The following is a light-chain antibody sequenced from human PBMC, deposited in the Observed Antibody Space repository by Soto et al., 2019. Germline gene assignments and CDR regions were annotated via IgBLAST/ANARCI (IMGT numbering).Light chain of an antibody. J-gene: IGLJ1*01. CDR2: DVS. CDR1: SSDVGGYNY. CDR3: SSYTSSSTPHA. Sequence: QSALTQPASVSGSPGQSITISCTGTSSDVGGYNYVSWYQRHPGKAPKLMIYDVSNRPSGVSNRFSGSKSGNTASLTISGLQADDEADYYCSSYTSSSTPHAFGTGTQLTVL. V-gene: IGLV2-14*01.